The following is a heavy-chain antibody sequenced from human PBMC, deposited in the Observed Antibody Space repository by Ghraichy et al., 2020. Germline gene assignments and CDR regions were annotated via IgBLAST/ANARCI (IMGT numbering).Heavy chain of an antibody. CDR2: ISASQNHI. CDR1: GFTFSRYS. V-gene: IGHV3-21*06. D-gene: IGHD3-10*01. CDR3: VRDRLPDGGFGELAFGDDP. Sequence: GESLNISCVASGFTFSRYSMNWVRQAPGKGLECVSFISASQNHIYYADSVRGRFTISRDNAKNSLHLQMDSLRDDDTAVYYCVRDRLPDGGFGELAFGDDPWGQGALVTVSS. J-gene: IGHJ5*02.